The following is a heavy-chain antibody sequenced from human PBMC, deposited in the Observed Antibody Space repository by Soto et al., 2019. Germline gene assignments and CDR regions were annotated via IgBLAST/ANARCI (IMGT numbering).Heavy chain of an antibody. V-gene: IGHV3-9*01. D-gene: IGHD2-15*01. J-gene: IGHJ4*02. CDR2: ISWNGGRI. Sequence: LRLSCAASGFTFEDFAMNWVRQAPGRGPEWVSRISWNGGRIDYADSVKGRFTISRDNAKNALYLQMNSVGAEDTALYYCAKIGSSCRDYFDSWGQGTLVTVSS. CDR3: AKIGSSCRDYFDS. CDR1: GFTFEDFA.